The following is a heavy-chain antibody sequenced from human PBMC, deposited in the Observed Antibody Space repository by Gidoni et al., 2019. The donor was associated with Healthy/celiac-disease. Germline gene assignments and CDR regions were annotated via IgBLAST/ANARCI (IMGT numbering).Heavy chain of an antibody. J-gene: IGHJ3*02. V-gene: IGHV3-21*01. D-gene: IGHD6-19*01. CDR3: ARDRGQWLAPDAFDI. CDR1: GFTFSSYS. CDR2: ISSSSSYI. Sequence: EVQLVESGGGLVKPGGSLRLSCAASGFTFSSYSMTWVRQAPGKGLEWVSSISSSSSYIYYADSVKGRFTISRDNAKNSLYLQMNSLRAEDTAVYYCARDRGQWLAPDAFDIWGQGTMVTVSS.